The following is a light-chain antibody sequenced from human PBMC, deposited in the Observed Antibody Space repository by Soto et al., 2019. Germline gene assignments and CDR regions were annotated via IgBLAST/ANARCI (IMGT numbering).Light chain of an antibody. Sequence: QSALTQPASVSGSPGQSITISCTEASSDFGDNDFLSWYQQHPGKAPKLMIFEVSNRPSGVSNRFSGSKSGNTASLTISGLQADDEADYYCSSYTSSGTLVVFGGGTKLTVL. CDR3: SSYTSSGTLVV. J-gene: IGLJ2*01. CDR2: EVS. V-gene: IGLV2-14*01. CDR1: SSDFGDNDF.